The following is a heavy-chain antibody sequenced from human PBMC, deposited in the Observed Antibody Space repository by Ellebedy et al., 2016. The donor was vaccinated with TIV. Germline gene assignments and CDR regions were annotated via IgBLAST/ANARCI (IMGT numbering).Heavy chain of an antibody. CDR1: GYKFDSYG. V-gene: IGHV1-18*01. CDR3: TRDRDYASGTTGGS. D-gene: IGHD3-10*01. CDR2: ISTYTGNT. Sequence: ASVKVSCKTSGYKFDSYGISWVRQAPGQGLEWMGWISTYTGNTHFAQQFQDRVTLTTETSTATAFMELRRLTSDDTAVYYCTRDRDYASGTTGGSWGQGTLVTVSS. J-gene: IGHJ5*02.